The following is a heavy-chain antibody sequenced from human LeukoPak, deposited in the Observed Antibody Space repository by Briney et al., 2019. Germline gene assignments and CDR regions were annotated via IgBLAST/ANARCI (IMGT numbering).Heavy chain of an antibody. CDR1: GGSFSGYY. CDR2: INHSGST. CDR3: ARGGKVRGVEYYYYMDV. J-gene: IGHJ6*03. Sequence: SETLSLTCAVNGGSFSGYYWSWIRQPPGKGLEWIGEINHSGSTNYNPSLKSRVTISVDTSKNQFSLKLSSVTAADTAVYYCARGGKVRGVEYYYYMDVWGKGTTVTVSS. D-gene: IGHD3-10*01. V-gene: IGHV4-34*01.